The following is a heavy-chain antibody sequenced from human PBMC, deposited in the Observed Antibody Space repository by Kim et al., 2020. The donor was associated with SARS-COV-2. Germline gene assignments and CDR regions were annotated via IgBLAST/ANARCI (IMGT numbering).Heavy chain of an antibody. CDR3: ARTLVLSGYYGMDV. Sequence: ADSVKDRLPISRDNSKNTLYLQMNSLRAEDTAGYYCARTLVLSGYYGMDVWGQGTTVTVSS. V-gene: IGHV3-33*01. J-gene: IGHJ6*02. D-gene: IGHD3-10*01.